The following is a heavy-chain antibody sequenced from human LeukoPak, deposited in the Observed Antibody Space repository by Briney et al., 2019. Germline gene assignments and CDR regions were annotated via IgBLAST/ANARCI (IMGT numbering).Heavy chain of an antibody. Sequence: PGGSLRLSCAASGFTFSDYSMNWVRQAPGKGLEWLSYISSSSRTIYYADSVKGRFTISRDNSKNTLYLQMNSLRAEDTAVYYCARDLYCSSTSCYRGFDYWGQGTLVTVSS. V-gene: IGHV3-48*01. J-gene: IGHJ4*02. CDR3: ARDLYCSSTSCYRGFDY. CDR2: ISSSSRTI. D-gene: IGHD2-2*02. CDR1: GFTFSDYS.